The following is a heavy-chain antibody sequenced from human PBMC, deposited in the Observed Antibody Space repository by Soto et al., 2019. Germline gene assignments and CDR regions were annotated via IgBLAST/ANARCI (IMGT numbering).Heavy chain of an antibody. D-gene: IGHD2-2*01. CDR1: GYTFIGYY. V-gene: IGHV1-2*04. J-gene: IGHJ6*02. CDR2: INSNSGGT. CDR3: YCYYDMDV. Sequence: GASVKVSCKASGYTFIGYYMPWVRQAPGQGLEWMGWINSNSGGTKNAQKLLGWVTMTRDTSMCERNRAIFLLGLVVPAVIVVYCYYDMDVWGQGTTVTVSS.